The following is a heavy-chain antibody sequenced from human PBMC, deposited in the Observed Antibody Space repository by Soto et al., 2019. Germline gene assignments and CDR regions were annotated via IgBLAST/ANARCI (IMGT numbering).Heavy chain of an antibody. CDR3: ARSVAVPGAHIDY. CDR1: GGSISCSY. Sequence: ETLSLTCIVSGGSISCSYWSWILHSPGKGLEWLGYVYYTGSTNYSPSLRSRVSISVDTSKNEFSLRLSSVTAADTAVYFCARSVAVPGAHIDYWGQGTQVTVS. D-gene: IGHD6-19*01. J-gene: IGHJ4*02. V-gene: IGHV4-59*01. CDR2: VYYTGST.